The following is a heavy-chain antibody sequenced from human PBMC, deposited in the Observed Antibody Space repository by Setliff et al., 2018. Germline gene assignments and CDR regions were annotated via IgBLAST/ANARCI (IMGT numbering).Heavy chain of an antibody. CDR3: ATSGFCSAGSCYSFDD. J-gene: IGHJ4*02. CDR1: VPRGSSSGYY. D-gene: IGHD2-15*01. V-gene: IGHV4-34*01. CDR2: ISPGGST. Sequence: SETLSLTCGVFVPRGSSSGYYWSWIRQPPGKGLEWIGEISPGGSTIYNPSLRSRVTMSVDTSKNRFSLNLTSVTAADTAVYYCATSGFCSAGSCYSFDDWGQGALVTVSS.